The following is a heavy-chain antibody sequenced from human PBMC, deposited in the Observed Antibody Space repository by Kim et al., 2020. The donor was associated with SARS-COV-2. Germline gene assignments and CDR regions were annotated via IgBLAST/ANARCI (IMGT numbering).Heavy chain of an antibody. CDR3: ARLLNSLRFLEWLSLPYGMDV. J-gene: IGHJ6*02. Sequence: SETLSLTCTVSGGSISSSSYYWGWIRQPPGKGLEWIGSIYYSGSTYYNPSLKSRVTISVDTSKNQFSLKLSSVTAADTAVYYCARLLNSLRFLEWLSLPYGMDVWGQGTTVTVSS. V-gene: IGHV4-39*01. D-gene: IGHD3-3*01. CDR2: IYYSGST. CDR1: GGSISSSSYY.